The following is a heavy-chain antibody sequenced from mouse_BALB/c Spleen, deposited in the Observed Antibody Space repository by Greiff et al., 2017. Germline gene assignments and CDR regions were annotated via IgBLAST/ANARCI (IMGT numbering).Heavy chain of an antibody. D-gene: IGHD1-2*01. J-gene: IGHJ1*01. CDR1: GFTFTDYY. V-gene: IGHV7-3*02. CDR2: IRNKANGYTT. CDR3: ARERDYYGHWYFDV. Sequence: EVMLVESGGGLVQPGGSLRLSCATSGFTFTDYYMSWVRQPPGKALEWLGFIRNKANGYTTEYSASVKGRFTISRDNSQSILYLQMNTLRAEDSATYYCARERDYYGHWYFDVWGAGTTVTVSS.